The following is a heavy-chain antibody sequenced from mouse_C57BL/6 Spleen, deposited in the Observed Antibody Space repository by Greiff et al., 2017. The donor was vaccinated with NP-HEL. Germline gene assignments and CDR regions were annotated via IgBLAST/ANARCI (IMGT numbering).Heavy chain of an antibody. CDR2: IDPSDSYT. V-gene: IGHV1-59*01. CDR1: GYTFTSYW. J-gene: IGHJ4*01. CDR3: ARREGNYAMDY. Sequence: QVQLQQPGAELVRPGTSVKLSCKASGYTFTSYWMHWVKQRPGQGLEWIGVIDPSDSYTNYNQKFKGKATLTVDTSSSTAYMQLSSLTSEDSAVYYCARREGNYAMDYWGQGTSVTVSS.